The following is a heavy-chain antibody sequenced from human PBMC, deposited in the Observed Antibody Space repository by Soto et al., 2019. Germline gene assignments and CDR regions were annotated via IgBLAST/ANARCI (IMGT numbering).Heavy chain of an antibody. V-gene: IGHV3-73*02. CDR2: IRSKANSYAT. Sequence: VQLVESGGGLVQPGGSLKLSCAASGFTFSGSAMHWVRQASGKGLEWVGRIRSKANSYATAYAASVKGRFTISRDDSKNTAYLQMNSLKTEDTAVYYCTTLLGVVITTAYYGMDVWGQGTTVTVSS. J-gene: IGHJ6*02. CDR1: GFTFSGSA. CDR3: TTLLGVVITTAYYGMDV. D-gene: IGHD3-22*01.